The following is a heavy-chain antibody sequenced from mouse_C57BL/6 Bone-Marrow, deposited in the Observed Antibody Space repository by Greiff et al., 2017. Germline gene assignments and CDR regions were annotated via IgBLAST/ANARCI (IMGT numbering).Heavy chain of an antibody. CDR3: ASRPFAY. Sequence: EVKLVESGGDLVKPGGSLKLSCAASGFTFSSYGMSWVRQTPDKRLEWVATISSGGSYTYYTDSVKGRFTLSIDNATNTLYLQMSSLKSADTAMYYCASRPFAYWGQGTLVTVSA. V-gene: IGHV5-6*02. CDR1: GFTFSSYG. J-gene: IGHJ3*01. CDR2: ISSGGSYT.